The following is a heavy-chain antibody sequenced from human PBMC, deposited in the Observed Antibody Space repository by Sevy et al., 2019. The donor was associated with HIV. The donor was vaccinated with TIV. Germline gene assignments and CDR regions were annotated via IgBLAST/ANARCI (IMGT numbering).Heavy chain of an antibody. V-gene: IGHV3-48*03. CDR1: GFTFSSYE. D-gene: IGHD3-10*01. J-gene: IGHJ2*01. Sequence: GGSLRLSCVASGFTFSSYEMNWVRQAPGKGLEWVSHISTSGSIIHYEDSVKGRFTISRDNTKNSVYLQMNSLRADDTAVYYCARDRVQPSHWYFDLWGRGTLVTVSS. CDR3: ARDRVQPSHWYFDL. CDR2: ISTSGSII.